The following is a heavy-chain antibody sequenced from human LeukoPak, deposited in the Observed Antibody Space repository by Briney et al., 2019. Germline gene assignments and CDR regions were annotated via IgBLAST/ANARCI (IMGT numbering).Heavy chain of an antibody. Sequence: GGSLTLSCAASGFTFRSYEMNWVRQAPGKGLEWASYISNSGSTIHYADSVKGRFTISRDNGKNSLYLQMNSLRAEDTAVYYCARGIVPAAERYYYYGMDVWGQGTTVTVSS. D-gene: IGHD2-2*01. CDR1: GFTFRSYE. CDR2: ISNSGSTI. V-gene: IGHV3-48*03. J-gene: IGHJ6*02. CDR3: ARGIVPAAERYYYYGMDV.